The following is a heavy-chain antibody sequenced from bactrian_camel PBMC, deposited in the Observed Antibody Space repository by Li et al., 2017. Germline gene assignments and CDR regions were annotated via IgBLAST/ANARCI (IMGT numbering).Heavy chain of an antibody. CDR1: ADALMY. V-gene: IGHV3S53*01. J-gene: IGHJ4*01. D-gene: IGHD6*01. Sequence: HVQLVESGGGSAQAGGSLRLSCLASADALMYMAQFRQAPGQKREAVAAISTGGSSTMYVNSVKGRFTISRESGKNTVHLQMNSLIPEDSGKYYCAGDRPYGAWYMESQYKYWSWGTQVTVS. CDR2: ISTGGSST.